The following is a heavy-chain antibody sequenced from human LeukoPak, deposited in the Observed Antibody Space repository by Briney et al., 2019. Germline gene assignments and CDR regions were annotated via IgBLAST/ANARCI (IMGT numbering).Heavy chain of an antibody. CDR1: GFTFSPLG. V-gene: IGHV3-48*02. CDR2: ISSGTSTT. Sequence: GGSLRLSCAASGFTFSPLGMNWVRQAPGRGLEWVSYISSGTSTTYYADSVKGRFTISRDNAKNSLYLQLNSLRDEDTAVYYCARGRGLTLSYHYFDYWGQGTLVTISS. D-gene: IGHD3-10*01. CDR3: ARGRGLTLSYHYFDY. J-gene: IGHJ4*02.